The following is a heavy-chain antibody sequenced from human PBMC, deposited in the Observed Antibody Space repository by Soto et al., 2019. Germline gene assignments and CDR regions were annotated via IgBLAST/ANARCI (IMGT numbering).Heavy chain of an antibody. D-gene: IGHD2-15*01. V-gene: IGHV3-74*01. J-gene: IGHJ4*02. Sequence: DVQLVESGGGLAQPGGSLRLSCVGSGFTFSSYWMHWVRQAPGKGLVWVSRINADGSTTNYADSVKGRFTVSRDNAKNTVYLQMNSLRDEDTAVYVCARAGWYRFDSWGQGTLLTVSP. CDR3: ARAGWYRFDS. CDR1: GFTFSSYW. CDR2: INADGSTT.